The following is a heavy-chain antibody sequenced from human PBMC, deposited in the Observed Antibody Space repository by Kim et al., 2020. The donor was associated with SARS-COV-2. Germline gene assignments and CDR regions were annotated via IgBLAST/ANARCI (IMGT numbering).Heavy chain of an antibody. Sequence: GGSLRLSCAASGFTFSSYAMHWVRQAPGKGLEWVAVISYDGSNKYYADSVKGRFTISRDNSKNTLYLQMNSLRAEDTAVYYCARDRPWGDDSSHGIDYWGQGTLVTVSS. CDR1: GFTFSSYA. J-gene: IGHJ4*02. V-gene: IGHV3-30-3*01. D-gene: IGHD6-13*01. CDR2: ISYDGSNK. CDR3: ARDRPWGDDSSHGIDY.